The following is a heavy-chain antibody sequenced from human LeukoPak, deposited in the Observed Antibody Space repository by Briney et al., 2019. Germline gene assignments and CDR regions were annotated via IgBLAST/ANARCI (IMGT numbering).Heavy chain of an antibody. CDR2: VSGRDDST. Sequence: GGSLRLSCAASGFTLSNYAMSWVRQAPGKGLEWVSAVSGRDDSTYYADSVKGRFTISRDTSKNTLYLQMNSLRAEDTAVYYCAKWGDYDILTGYYDSDYWGQGTLVTVSS. J-gene: IGHJ4*02. CDR1: GFTLSNYA. CDR3: AKWGDYDILTGYYDSDY. D-gene: IGHD3-9*01. V-gene: IGHV3-23*01.